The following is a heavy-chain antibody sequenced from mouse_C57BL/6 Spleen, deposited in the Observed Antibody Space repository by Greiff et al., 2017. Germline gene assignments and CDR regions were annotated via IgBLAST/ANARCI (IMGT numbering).Heavy chain of an antibody. D-gene: IGHD1-1*01. CDR3: AGHGSSPYYYAMDY. Sequence: VQLQQSGAELVRPGTSVKVSCKASGYAFTNYLIEWVKQRPGQGLEWIGVINPGSGGTNYNKKFKGKATLTADKSSNTAYMQLSSLTSEDSAVYFCAGHGSSPYYYAMDYWGQGTSVTVSS. CDR1: GYAFTNYL. V-gene: IGHV1-54*01. J-gene: IGHJ4*01. CDR2: INPGSGGT.